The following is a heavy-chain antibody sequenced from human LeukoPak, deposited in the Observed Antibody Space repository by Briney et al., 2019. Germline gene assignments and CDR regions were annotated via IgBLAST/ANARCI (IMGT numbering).Heavy chain of an antibody. D-gene: IGHD5-12*01. CDR2: INHSGST. CDR3: ARRKWLRFAGNWFDP. CDR1: GGSFSGYY. J-gene: IGHJ5*02. Sequence: SETLSLTCAVYGGSFSGYYWSWIRQPPGKGLEWIGEINHSGSTNYNPSLKSRVTISVDTSKNQFSLKLSSVTAADTAVYYCARRKWLRFAGNWFDPWGQGTLVTVSS. V-gene: IGHV4-34*01.